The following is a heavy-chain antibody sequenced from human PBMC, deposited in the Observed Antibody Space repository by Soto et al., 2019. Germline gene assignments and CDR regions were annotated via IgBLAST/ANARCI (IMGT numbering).Heavy chain of an antibody. D-gene: IGHD5-18*01. CDR3: TRETERYSYGLWSYYYYAMDV. V-gene: IGHV3-49*02. CDR2: IRSKAYGGTT. J-gene: IGHJ6*02. Sequence: SCISKNQGKGLEWVGFIRSKAYGGTTEYAASVKGRFTISRDDSKSIAYLQMNSLKTEDTAVYYCTRETERYSYGLWSYYYYAMDVWGQGTTVTV.